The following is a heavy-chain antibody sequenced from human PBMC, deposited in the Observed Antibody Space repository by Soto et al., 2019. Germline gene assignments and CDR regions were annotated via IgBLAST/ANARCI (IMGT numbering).Heavy chain of an antibody. CDR1: GFTFSSYA. CDR3: ARSIVGAADY. D-gene: IGHD1-26*01. CDR2: ISYDGSNK. V-gene: IGHV3-30-3*01. Sequence: QVQLVESGGGVVQPGRSLRLSCAASGFTFSSYAMHWVRQAPGKGLEWVAVISYDGSNKYYADSVKGRFTISRDNSKNTLYLQMNSLRAEDTAVYYCARSIVGAADYWGQGTLVTVSS. J-gene: IGHJ4*02.